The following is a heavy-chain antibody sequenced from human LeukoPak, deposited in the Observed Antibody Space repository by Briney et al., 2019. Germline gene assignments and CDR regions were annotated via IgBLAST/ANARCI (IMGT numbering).Heavy chain of an antibody. J-gene: IGHJ6*04. CDR1: GGSISSGGYY. V-gene: IGHV4-31*03. CDR2: IYYSGST. CDR3: ARVPYCSGGSCQRTPYGMDV. D-gene: IGHD2-15*01. Sequence: PSETLSLTCTVSGGSISSGGYYWSWIRQHPGKGLEWIGYIYYSGSTYYNPSLKSRVTISVDTSKNQFSLKLSSVTAADTAVYYSARVPYCSGGSCQRTPYGMDVWGKGTTVTVSS.